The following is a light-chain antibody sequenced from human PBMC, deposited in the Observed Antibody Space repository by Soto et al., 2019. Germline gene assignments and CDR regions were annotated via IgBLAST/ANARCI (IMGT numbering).Light chain of an antibody. J-gene: IGKJ4*01. V-gene: IGKV1-5*03. CDR1: QSVSTW. CDR3: QQYDRYPVT. Sequence: TQSPSTLAASVGDRVTITCRASQSVSTWLAWYQQKPGKAPKLLIYKASILQSGVSSRFSGSGSGTDFTLTISSLQPDDFATYYCQQYDRYPVTFGGGTKVEVK. CDR2: KAS.